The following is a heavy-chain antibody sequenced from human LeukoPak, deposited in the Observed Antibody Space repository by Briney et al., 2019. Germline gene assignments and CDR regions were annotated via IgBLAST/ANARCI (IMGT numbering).Heavy chain of an antibody. Sequence: EASVKVSCKASGYTFTSYGISWVRQAPGQGLEWMGWISAYNGNTNYAQKLQGRVTMTTDTSTSTAYMELRSLRSDGTAVYYCASQLGEFLPYGAFDIWGQGTMVTVSS. J-gene: IGHJ3*02. CDR1: GYTFTSYG. CDR3: ASQLGEFLPYGAFDI. V-gene: IGHV1-18*01. CDR2: ISAYNGNT. D-gene: IGHD3-10*01.